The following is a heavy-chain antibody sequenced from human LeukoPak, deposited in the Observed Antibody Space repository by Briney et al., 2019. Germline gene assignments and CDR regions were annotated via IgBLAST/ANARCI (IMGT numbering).Heavy chain of an antibody. J-gene: IGHJ3*02. V-gene: IGHV1-18*01. CDR1: GYTFTSYG. CDR3: TVVVVAATPSAFDI. D-gene: IGHD2-15*01. CDR2: ISAYNGNT. Sequence: ASVKVSCKASGYTFTSYGISWVRQAPGQGLEWMGWISAYNGNTNYAQKLQGRVTMTTDTSASTAYMELRSLRSEDTAVYYCTVVVVAATPSAFDIWGQGTMVTVSS.